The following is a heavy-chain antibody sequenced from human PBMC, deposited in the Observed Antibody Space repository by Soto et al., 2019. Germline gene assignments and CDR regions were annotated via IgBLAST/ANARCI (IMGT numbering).Heavy chain of an antibody. CDR1: GGSMSSYY. CDR3: ARASMTTIAMDV. D-gene: IGHD4-17*01. V-gene: IGHV4-59*01. CDR2: IYYSGST. Sequence: PSETLSLTCTVSGGSMSSYYWSWIRKPPGKGLEWIGYIYYSGSTNYNPSLKSRVTISVDTSKNQFSLKLTSVTAADTAVYYCARASMTTIAMDVWGRGTTVT. J-gene: IGHJ6*02.